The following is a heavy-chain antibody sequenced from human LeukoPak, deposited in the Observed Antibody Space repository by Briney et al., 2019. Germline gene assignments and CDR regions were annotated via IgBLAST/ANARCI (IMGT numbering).Heavy chain of an antibody. CDR3: ARDLKDIVVVPAAKPRERAFDI. J-gene: IGHJ3*02. V-gene: IGHV1-18*01. CDR2: ISAYNGNT. CDR1: GYTFTSYG. Sequence: ASVKVSCKASGYTFTSYGISWVRQAPGQGLEWMGWISAYNGNTNYAQKLQGRVTMTTDTSTSTAYMELRSLRSDDTAVYYCARDLKDIVVVPAAKPRERAFDIWGQGTMVTVSS. D-gene: IGHD2-2*01.